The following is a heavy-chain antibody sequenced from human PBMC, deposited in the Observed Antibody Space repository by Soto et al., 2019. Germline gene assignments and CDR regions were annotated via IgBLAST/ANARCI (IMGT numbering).Heavy chain of an antibody. D-gene: IGHD3-3*01. V-gene: IGHV4-34*01. CDR1: GGSFSGYY. J-gene: IGHJ4*02. CDR2: INHSGST. CDR3: ARSDPLGLRFLEWLPTPDY. Sequence: SETLSLTCAVYGGSFSGYYWSWIRQPPGKGLEWIGEINHSGSTNYNPSLKSRVTISVDTSKNQFSLKLSSVTAADTAVYYCARSDPLGLRFLEWLPTPDYWGQGTLVTVSS.